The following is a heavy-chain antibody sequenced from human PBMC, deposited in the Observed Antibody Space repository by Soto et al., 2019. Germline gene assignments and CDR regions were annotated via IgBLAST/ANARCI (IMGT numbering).Heavy chain of an antibody. V-gene: IGHV3-7*01. CDR2: IKQDGSET. J-gene: IGHJ4*02. CDR1: GFTFSTYA. D-gene: IGHD3-22*01. CDR3: VVLDSSGYYVSHDY. Sequence: LGGSLRLSCAASGFTFSTYAMTWVRQAPGKGLEWVANIKQDGSETYYVDSVKGRFTISRDNAKNSLFLQMNSLRAEDTAVYYCVVLDSSGYYVSHDYWTQRSLVPVSA.